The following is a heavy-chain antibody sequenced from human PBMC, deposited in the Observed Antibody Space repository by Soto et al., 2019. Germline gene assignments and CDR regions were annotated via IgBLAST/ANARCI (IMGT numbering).Heavy chain of an antibody. V-gene: IGHV3-23*01. CDR3: AKASYEGNYYYGMDV. CDR2: ISGSGGST. CDR1: GFTFSSYA. D-gene: IGHD5-12*01. Sequence: GGSLRLSCAASGFTFSSYAMSCVRQAPGKGPEWVSAISGSGGSTYYADSVKGRFTISRDNSKDTLYLQMDRLRAEDTDVDYFAKASYEGNYYYGMDVWGQGTTVTVSS. J-gene: IGHJ6*02.